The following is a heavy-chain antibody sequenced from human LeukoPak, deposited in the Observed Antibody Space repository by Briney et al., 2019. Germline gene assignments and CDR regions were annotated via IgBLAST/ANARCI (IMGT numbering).Heavy chain of an antibody. Sequence: GGSLRLSCTASGITFSNYAMTWVRQSPGKGLEWVSGLSASGGTTSYADSVKGRFTISRDNSKNMVYLQMNSLRAEDTAVYYCAKPYYYDSSGYPFDYWGQGTLVTVSS. CDR3: AKPYYYDSSGYPFDY. J-gene: IGHJ4*02. D-gene: IGHD3-22*01. V-gene: IGHV3-23*01. CDR2: LSASGGTT. CDR1: GITFSNYA.